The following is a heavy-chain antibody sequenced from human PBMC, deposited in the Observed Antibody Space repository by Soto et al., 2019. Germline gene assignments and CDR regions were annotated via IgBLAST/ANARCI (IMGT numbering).Heavy chain of an antibody. CDR3: AHRRPYSNSPEYFFDY. Sequence: QITLKESGPTLVKPTQTLTLTCTFSGFSLSTSGVDVGWIRQPPGKALEWLALIYWDDDKRYSPSLKSRLTITKDPSKNQVALTMTNMDPLDTATYYCAHRRPYSNSPEYFFDYWGQGTLVTVSS. CDR2: IYWDDDK. V-gene: IGHV2-5*02. D-gene: IGHD6-6*01. J-gene: IGHJ4*02. CDR1: GFSLSTSGVD.